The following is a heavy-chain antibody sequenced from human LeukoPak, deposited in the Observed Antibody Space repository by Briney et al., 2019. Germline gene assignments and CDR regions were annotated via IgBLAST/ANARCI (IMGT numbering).Heavy chain of an antibody. CDR1: GFTFSSYA. CDR2: ISGSGGST. CDR3: AKVLLARSSTSCSDY. V-gene: IGHV3-23*01. Sequence: GGSLRLSCAASGFTFSSYAMSWVRQAPGKGLEWVSAISGSGGSTYYADSVKGRFTISRDNSKNTLYLQMNSLRAEDTAVYYCAKVLLARSSTSCSDYWDQGTLVTVSS. J-gene: IGHJ4*02. D-gene: IGHD2-2*01.